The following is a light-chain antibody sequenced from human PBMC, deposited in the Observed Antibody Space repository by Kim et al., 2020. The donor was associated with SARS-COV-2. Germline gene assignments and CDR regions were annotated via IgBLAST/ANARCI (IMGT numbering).Light chain of an antibody. CDR2: GAS. CDR1: QSVSSSY. V-gene: IGKV3-20*01. Sequence: SPGDRAHLSCRASQSVSSSYLAWYQQKAGQAPRLLIYGASSRATGIPDRFSGSGSGTDFTLTISRLEPEDFAVYYCQQYGSSPPYTFGQGTKLEIK. CDR3: QQYGSSPPYT. J-gene: IGKJ2*01.